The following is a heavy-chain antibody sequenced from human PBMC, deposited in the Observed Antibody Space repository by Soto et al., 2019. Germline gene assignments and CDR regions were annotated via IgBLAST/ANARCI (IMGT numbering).Heavy chain of an antibody. CDR3: ARAWPPYCDSSGEPFDI. CDR1: GYTFTGYY. CDR2: INPNSGGT. J-gene: IGHJ3*02. D-gene: IGHD3-22*01. Sequence: ASVKVSCKASGYTFTGYYMHWVRQAPGQGLEWMGWINPNSGGTNYAQKFQGRVTMTRDTSISTAYMELSRLRSDDTAVYYCARAWPPYCDSSGEPFDIWGQGTMVTVSS. V-gene: IGHV1-2*02.